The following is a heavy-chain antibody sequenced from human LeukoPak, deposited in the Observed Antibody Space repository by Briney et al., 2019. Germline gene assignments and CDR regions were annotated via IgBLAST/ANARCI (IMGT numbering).Heavy chain of an antibody. V-gene: IGHV3-23*01. CDR1: GFTFSSYA. Sequence: PGGSLRLSCAASGFTFSSYAMSWVRQPPGKGLEWVSAISGSGGSTYYADSVKGRFTISRDNSKNTLYLQMNSLRAEDTAVYYCAKTRVRYSNYAGFDYWGQGTLVTVSS. J-gene: IGHJ4*02. CDR2: ISGSGGST. CDR3: AKTRVRYSNYAGFDY. D-gene: IGHD4-11*01.